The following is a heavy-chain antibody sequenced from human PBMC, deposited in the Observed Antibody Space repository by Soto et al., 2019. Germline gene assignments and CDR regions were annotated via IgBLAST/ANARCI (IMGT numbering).Heavy chain of an antibody. J-gene: IGHJ6*02. CDR2: ISYDGSNK. Sequence: QVQLVESGGGVVQPGRSLRHSCAASGFTFSSYAMHWVRQAPGKGLEWVAVISYDGSNKYYADSVKGRFTISRDNSKNTLYLQMNSLRAEDTAVYYCARGPEVRGPTYYYYYGMDVWGQGTTVTVSS. CDR1: GFTFSSYA. V-gene: IGHV3-30-3*01. CDR3: ARGPEVRGPTYYYYYGMDV. D-gene: IGHD3-10*01.